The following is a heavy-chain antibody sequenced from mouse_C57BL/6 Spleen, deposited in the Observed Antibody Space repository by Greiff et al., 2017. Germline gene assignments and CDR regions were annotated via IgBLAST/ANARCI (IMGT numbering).Heavy chain of an antibody. CDR2: ISSGGDYI. J-gene: IGHJ3*01. CDR3: TRGLLLRYGFAY. Sequence: EVQGVESGEGLVKPGGSLKLSCAASGFTFSSYAMSWVRQTPEKRLEWVAYISSGGDYIYYADTVKGRFTISRDNARNTLYLQMSSLKSEDTAMYYCTRGLLLRYGFAYWGQGTLGTVSA. CDR1: GFTFSSYA. V-gene: IGHV5-9-1*02. D-gene: IGHD1-1*01.